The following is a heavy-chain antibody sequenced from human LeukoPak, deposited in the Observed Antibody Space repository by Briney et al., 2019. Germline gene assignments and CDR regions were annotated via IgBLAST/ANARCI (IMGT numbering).Heavy chain of an antibody. Sequence: SETLSLTCTVSGGSISSYYWSWIRQPPGKGLEWIGYIYYSGSTNYNPSLKSRVTISVDTSKNQFSLKLSSVTAADTAVYYCARGGDQHYDFWSGSRSRAFDIWGQGTMVTVSS. CDR3: ARGGDQHYDFWSGSRSRAFDI. CDR1: GGSISSYY. J-gene: IGHJ3*02. CDR2: IYYSGST. V-gene: IGHV4-59*01. D-gene: IGHD3-3*01.